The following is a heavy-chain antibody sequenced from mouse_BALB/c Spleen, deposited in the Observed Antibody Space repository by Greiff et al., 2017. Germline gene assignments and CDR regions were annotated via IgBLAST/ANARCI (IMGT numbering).Heavy chain of an antibody. CDR1: GFTFSSYA. Sequence: EVKLMESGGGLVKPGGSLKLSCAASGFTFSSYAMSWVRQTPEKRLEWVATISSGGSYTYYPDSVKGRFTISRENAKNTLYLQMSSLRSEDTAMYYCARHTATVVFDYWGQGTTLTVSS. V-gene: IGHV5-9-3*01. CDR2: ISSGGSYT. D-gene: IGHD1-1*01. CDR3: ARHTATVVFDY. J-gene: IGHJ2*01.